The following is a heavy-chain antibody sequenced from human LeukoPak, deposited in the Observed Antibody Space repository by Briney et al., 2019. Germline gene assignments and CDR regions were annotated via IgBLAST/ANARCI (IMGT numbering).Heavy chain of an antibody. CDR1: GYTFTGYY. CDR2: INPNSGGT. V-gene: IGHV1-2*02. CDR3: ARPRDYDILTGYLGGGFDP. D-gene: IGHD3-9*01. J-gene: IGHJ5*02. Sequence: GASVKVSCKASGYTFTGYYMHWVRQAPGQGLEWMGWINPNSGGTNYAQKFQGRVTMTRDTSISTAYMELSRLRSDDTAVYYCARPRDYDILTGYLGGGFDPWGQGTLVTVSS.